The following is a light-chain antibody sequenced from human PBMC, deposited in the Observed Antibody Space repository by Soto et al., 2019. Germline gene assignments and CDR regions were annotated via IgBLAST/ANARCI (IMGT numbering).Light chain of an antibody. V-gene: IGKV3-20*01. J-gene: IGKJ1*01. CDR3: HLYGASPPT. CDR2: GAS. CDR1: QSVSSN. Sequence: EIVLTQSPGTLSLSPGERATLSCRASQSVSSNLAWYQQKPGQAPRLLIYGASRRATGIPDRFSASGSGTDFTLTISRLEPEDFAVFYCHLYGASPPTFGQGTKVDIK.